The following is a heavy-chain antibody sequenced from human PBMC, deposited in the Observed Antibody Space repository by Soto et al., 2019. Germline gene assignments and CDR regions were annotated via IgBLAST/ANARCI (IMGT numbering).Heavy chain of an antibody. CDR3: ARGGDPDY. CDR2: IYNGGSI. V-gene: IGHV4-30-4*01. J-gene: IGHJ4*02. CDR1: GDSISSFHYF. Sequence: SETLSLTCTVCGDSISSFHYFWSWIRQSPDKGLEWIGHIYNGGSIYNNPSLESRLTISVDTSKNQFSLDLSSVSAEDTAVYYCARGGDPDYWGQGTLVTVSS. D-gene: IGHD2-21*02.